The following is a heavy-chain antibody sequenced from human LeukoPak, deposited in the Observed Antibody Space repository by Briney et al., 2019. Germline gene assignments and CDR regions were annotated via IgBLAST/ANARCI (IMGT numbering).Heavy chain of an antibody. V-gene: IGHV3-15*01. CDR3: ARDHYGDYPDY. J-gene: IGHJ4*02. D-gene: IGHD4-17*01. Sequence: GGSLRLSCAASGFTFSNAWMSWVRQAPGKGLEWVGRIKSKTDGGTTDYAAPVKGRFTISRDDSKNTLYLQMNSLKAEDTAVYYCARDHYGDYPDYWGQGTLVTVSS. CDR2: IKSKTDGGTT. CDR1: GFTFSNAW.